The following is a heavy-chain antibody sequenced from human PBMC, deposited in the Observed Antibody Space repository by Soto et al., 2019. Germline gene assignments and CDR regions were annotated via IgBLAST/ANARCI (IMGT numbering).Heavy chain of an antibody. J-gene: IGHJ4*02. CDR1: GGSISSGGYY. CDR3: ASHNDYGDYFFDY. D-gene: IGHD4-17*01. Sequence: SETLSLTCTVSGGSISSGGYYWSWIRQHPGKGLEWIGYIYYSGSTYYNPSLKSRVTISVDTSKNQFSLKLSSVTAADTAVYYCASHNDYGDYFFDYWGQGTLVTVSS. V-gene: IGHV4-31*03. CDR2: IYYSGST.